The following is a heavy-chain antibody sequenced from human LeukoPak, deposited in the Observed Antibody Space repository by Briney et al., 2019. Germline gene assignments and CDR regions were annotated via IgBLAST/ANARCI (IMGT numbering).Heavy chain of an antibody. CDR1: GFAFSNSA. J-gene: IGHJ6*02. Sequence: SVTVSCKASGFAFSNSAMQWVRQARGQRLEWIGWIVVGSGNTNYAQKFQERVTITRDMSTSTAYMELSSLRSEDTTVHYCTAGLEAATNMLDYYFYGMDVWGQGGTVSVCS. V-gene: IGHV1-58*02. CDR3: TAGLEAATNMLDYYFYGMDV. CDR2: IVVGSGNT. D-gene: IGHD5-24*01.